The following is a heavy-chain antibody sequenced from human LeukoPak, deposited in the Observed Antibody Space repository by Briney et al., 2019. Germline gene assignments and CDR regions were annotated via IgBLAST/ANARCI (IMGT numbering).Heavy chain of an antibody. CDR2: IYPSGST. CDR3: ARDDSNWAPGYFDY. D-gene: IGHD7-27*01. V-gene: IGHV4-30-2*01. Sequence: SETLSLTCTVSGGSISSGDDYWSWIRQPPGKGLEWIGYIYPSGSTYCNPSLKSRVTISVDKSKNQFSLKLNSVTAADTAVYYCARDDSNWAPGYFDYWGQGTLVTVSS. J-gene: IGHJ4*02. CDR1: GGSISSGDDY.